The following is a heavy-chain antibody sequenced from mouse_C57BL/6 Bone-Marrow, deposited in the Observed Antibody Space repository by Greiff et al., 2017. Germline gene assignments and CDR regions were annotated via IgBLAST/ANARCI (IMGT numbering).Heavy chain of an antibody. J-gene: IGHJ4*01. V-gene: IGHV1-82*01. CDR1: GYAFSSSW. D-gene: IGHD1-1*01. Sequence: QVQLQQSGPELVKPGASVKISCKASGYAFSSSWMNWVKQRPGKGLEWIGRIYPGDGDTNYNGKFKGKATLTADKSSSTAYLQLSSLTSEDYAVYFCARREFPTVVARGYYYAMDYWGQGTSVTVAS. CDR2: IYPGDGDT. CDR3: ARREFPTVVARGYYYAMDY.